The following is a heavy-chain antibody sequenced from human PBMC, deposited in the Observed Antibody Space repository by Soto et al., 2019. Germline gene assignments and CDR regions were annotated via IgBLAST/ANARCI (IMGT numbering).Heavy chain of an antibody. CDR2: IYYNRST. V-gene: IGHV4-59*01. CDR3: ARTYYDFWSGYWRWFDP. CDR1: DGSISSYY. Sequence: SETLSLTCTVSDGSISSYYWSWIRQPPGKGLEWIGYIYYNRSTIFNPSLKSRVTISVDTFNIQFFLKLCSVTAADTVVYYCARTYYDFWSGYWRWFDPWGQGTLVTVSS. D-gene: IGHD3-3*01. J-gene: IGHJ5*02.